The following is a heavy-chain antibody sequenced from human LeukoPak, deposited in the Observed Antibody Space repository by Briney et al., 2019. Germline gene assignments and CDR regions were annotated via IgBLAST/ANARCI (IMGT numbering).Heavy chain of an antibody. CDR3: AREETGEGWFDP. D-gene: IGHD1-1*01. Sequence: GASVKVSCKASGYTFTGHFMHWVRQAPGQGLEWMGWINPNSGGTNYARKFQGRVTMTRDTSISTAYMELSRLTSDDTAVYHCAREETGEGWFDPWGQGTLVTVSS. J-gene: IGHJ5*02. V-gene: IGHV1-2*02. CDR1: GYTFTGHF. CDR2: INPNSGGT.